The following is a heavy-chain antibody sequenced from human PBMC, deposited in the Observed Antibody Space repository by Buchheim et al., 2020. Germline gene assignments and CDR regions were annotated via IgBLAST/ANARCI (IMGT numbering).Heavy chain of an antibody. Sequence: QVQLVQSGAEVKKPGSSVKVSCKASGGTFSSYTFSWVRQAPGQGLEWMGRIIPILGIANYAQKFQGRVKITADKSTSTAYMELSSLRSEDTAVYYCARDGSSSSWSDYYYYGMDVWGQGTT. CDR1: GGTFSSYT. CDR2: IIPILGIA. J-gene: IGHJ6*02. V-gene: IGHV1-69*08. CDR3: ARDGSSSSWSDYYYYGMDV. D-gene: IGHD6-13*01.